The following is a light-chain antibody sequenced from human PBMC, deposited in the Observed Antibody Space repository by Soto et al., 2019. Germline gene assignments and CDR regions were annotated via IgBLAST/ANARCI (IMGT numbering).Light chain of an antibody. V-gene: IGKV1-12*01. CDR2: TGS. CDR1: QAIDSW. J-gene: IGKJ1*01. Sequence: DLQMTQSPSSVSASVGDRFTTNCRASQAIDSWLAWYQQKPGEAPKLLIFTGSLLHSGVPPRFSGSGSGTDFTLTISSLQPEDFATYYCQQTLSFPPTFGQGTKVDIK. CDR3: QQTLSFPPT.